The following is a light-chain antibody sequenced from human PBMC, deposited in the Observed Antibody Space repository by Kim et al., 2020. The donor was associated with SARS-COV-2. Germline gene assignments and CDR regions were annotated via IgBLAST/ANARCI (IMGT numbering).Light chain of an antibody. CDR2: GKN. V-gene: IGLV3-19*01. CDR3: MSRGTSGAVV. J-gene: IGLJ2*01. Sequence: SYELTQDPAVSVALGQTVRITCRGDSLRSYYATWYQQKAGQAPALVVYGKNNRPSGIPGRFSGSSSGNTASLTITGAQADDEADYYCMSRGTSGAVVFGGGTKLTVL. CDR1: SLRSYY.